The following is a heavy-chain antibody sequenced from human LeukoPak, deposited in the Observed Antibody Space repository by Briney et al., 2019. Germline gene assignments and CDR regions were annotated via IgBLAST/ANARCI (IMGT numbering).Heavy chain of an antibody. CDR2: IFQSGSP. J-gene: IGHJ3*01. V-gene: IGHV4-30-2*01. CDR1: GGPISSGGYS. Sequence: PSETLSLTCAVSGGPISSGGYSWTWIRQPPGKGLEWIVYIFQSGSPSYNPSLRSRVTIPVDTSRNHFSLELISVTAADTAMYYCARDRAGLGLLDFWGQGTMVTVSS. D-gene: IGHD1-26*01. CDR3: ARDRAGLGLLDF.